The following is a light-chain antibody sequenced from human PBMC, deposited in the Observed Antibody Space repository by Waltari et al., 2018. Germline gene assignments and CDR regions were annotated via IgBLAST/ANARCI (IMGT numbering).Light chain of an antibody. CDR1: RTVLYDSNNKNY. CDR3: HQYYNTPYS. V-gene: IGKV4-1*01. Sequence: DIVMTQSPDSLAVSLGERATINCKSSRTVLYDSNNKNYLAWYQQKPGQPPNLLIYWASTRKSGVPDRFSGSGSGTDLTLTISTLQAEDVAVYYCHQYYNTPYSYGQGTKLEIK. CDR2: WAS. J-gene: IGKJ2*03.